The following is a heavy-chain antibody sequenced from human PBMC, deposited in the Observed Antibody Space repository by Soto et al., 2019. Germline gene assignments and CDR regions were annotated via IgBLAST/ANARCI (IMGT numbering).Heavy chain of an antibody. V-gene: IGHV3-23*01. J-gene: IGHJ4*02. CDR2: ISGSGGST. CDR3: AKGTCKSGGSCYSTFDY. CDR1: GFTFSSYA. Sequence: GGSLRLSCAASGFTFSSYAMSWVRQAPGKGLEWVSVISGSGGSTYYADSVKGRFTISRDNSKNMLYVQLNSLRVEDTAVYYCAKGTCKSGGSCYSTFDYWGQGALVTVSS. D-gene: IGHD2-15*01.